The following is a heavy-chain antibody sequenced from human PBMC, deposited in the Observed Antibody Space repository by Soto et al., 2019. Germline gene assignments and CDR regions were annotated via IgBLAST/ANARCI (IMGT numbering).Heavy chain of an antibody. V-gene: IGHV3-15*07. Sequence: EVQLVESGGGLVKPGGSLRLSCAASGFTFSNAWMNWVRQDPGKGLEWVGRIKSKTDGGTTDYAAPVKGRFTISRDDSKNTLYLQMNSLKTEDTAVYYCTTDPYDILTGYLPHNWFDPWGQGTLVTVSS. D-gene: IGHD3-9*01. CDR1: GFTFSNAW. CDR2: IKSKTDGGTT. J-gene: IGHJ5*02. CDR3: TTDPYDILTGYLPHNWFDP.